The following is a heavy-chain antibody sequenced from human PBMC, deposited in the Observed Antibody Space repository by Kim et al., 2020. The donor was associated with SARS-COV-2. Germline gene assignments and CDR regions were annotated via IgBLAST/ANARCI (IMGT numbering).Heavy chain of an antibody. CDR1: GFTFSSYG. D-gene: IGHD6-13*01. Sequence: GGSLRLSCAASGFTFSSYGMHWVRQAPGKGLEWVAVISYDGSNKYYADSVKGRFTISRDNSKNTLYLQMNSLRAEDTAVYYCARDRVSSSWYAPSDYWG. CDR3: ARDRVSSSWYAPSDY. V-gene: IGHV3-33*05. J-gene: IGHJ4*01. CDR2: ISYDGSNK.